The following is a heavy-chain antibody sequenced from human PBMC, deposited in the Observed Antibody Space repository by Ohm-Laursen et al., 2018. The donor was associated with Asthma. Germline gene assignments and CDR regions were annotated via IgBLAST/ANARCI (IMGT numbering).Heavy chain of an antibody. Sequence: SQTLSLTCTVSGGSISSYYWSWIRQPPGKGLEWIGYIYYSGSTNYNPSLKSRVTISVDTSKSQFSLKLSSVTAADTAVYYCARSLSGYDPFDYWGQGTLVTVSS. CDR1: GGSISSYY. CDR3: ARSLSGYDPFDY. CDR2: IYYSGST. J-gene: IGHJ4*02. D-gene: IGHD5-12*01. V-gene: IGHV4-59*01.